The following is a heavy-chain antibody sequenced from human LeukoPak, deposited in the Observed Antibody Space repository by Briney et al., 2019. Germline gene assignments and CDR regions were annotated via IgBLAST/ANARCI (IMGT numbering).Heavy chain of an antibody. D-gene: IGHD3-10*01. J-gene: IGHJ5*02. CDR2: INHSGST. Sequence: SETLSLTCAVYGGSFSGYYWSWIRQPPGKGLEWIGEINHSGSTNHNPSLKSRVTISVDTSKNQFSLKLSSVTAADTAVYYCARGRHNYYGSGSYYSNWFDPWGQGTLVTVSS. CDR3: ARGRHNYYGSGSYYSNWFDP. V-gene: IGHV4-34*01. CDR1: GGSFSGYY.